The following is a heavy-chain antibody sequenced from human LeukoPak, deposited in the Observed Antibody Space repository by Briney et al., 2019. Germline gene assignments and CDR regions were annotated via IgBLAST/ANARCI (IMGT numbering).Heavy chain of an antibody. V-gene: IGHV3-21*01. D-gene: IGHD2-2*01. CDR1: GFTFSSYS. CDR3: ARLYCSSTSCYAGFDY. J-gene: IGHJ4*02. Sequence: GGSLRLSCAASGFTFSSYSMNWVRQAPGKGLEWVSSISSSSSYIYYADSVNGRFTISRDNAKNSLYLQMNSLRAEDTAVYYCARLYCSSTSCYAGFDYWGQGTLVTVSS. CDR2: ISSSSSYI.